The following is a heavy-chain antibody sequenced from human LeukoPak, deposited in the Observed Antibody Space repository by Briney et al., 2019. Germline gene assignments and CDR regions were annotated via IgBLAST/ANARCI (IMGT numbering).Heavy chain of an antibody. Sequence: PSETLSLTCTVSGGSISSYYWGWVRQPPGKGLEWIGSIYYSGSAYYNPSLRSRVTISVDTSKNQFSLKLSSVTAADTAVYYCARTLVVAQRVDYWGQGTLVTVSS. D-gene: IGHD3-22*01. J-gene: IGHJ4*02. CDR2: IYYSGSA. CDR3: ARTLVVAQRVDY. CDR1: GGSISSYY. V-gene: IGHV4-39*07.